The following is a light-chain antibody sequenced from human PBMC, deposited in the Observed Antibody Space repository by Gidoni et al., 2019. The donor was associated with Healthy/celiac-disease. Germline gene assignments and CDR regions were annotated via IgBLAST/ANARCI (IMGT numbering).Light chain of an antibody. Sequence: QSALTQPAPVSGSPGPSITLSCTGTSSDVVGYHYVSWYQQHPGQAPKLMIYDFSNRPLGVSHRFSGSKSGTAAFLTISGPQAEDEADYYFSSYTSSSTPDVFGGGTKLTVL. CDR3: SSYTSSSTPDV. CDR1: SSDVVGYHY. V-gene: IGLV2-14*03. J-gene: IGLJ3*02. CDR2: DFS.